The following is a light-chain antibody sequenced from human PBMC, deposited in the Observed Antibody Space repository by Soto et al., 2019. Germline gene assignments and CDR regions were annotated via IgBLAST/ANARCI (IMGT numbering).Light chain of an antibody. J-gene: IGLJ2*01. CDR1: SSDVGGYNF. Sequence: QSALTQPASVSGSPGQSNTISCSGTSSDVGGYNFVSWYQHHPGKAPKLMIYEVSNRPSGVSNRFSGSKSGNTASLTISGLQAEDEADYYCSSYTSSSTLLVFGGGTKVTVL. CDR3: SSYTSSSTLLV. CDR2: EVS. V-gene: IGLV2-14*01.